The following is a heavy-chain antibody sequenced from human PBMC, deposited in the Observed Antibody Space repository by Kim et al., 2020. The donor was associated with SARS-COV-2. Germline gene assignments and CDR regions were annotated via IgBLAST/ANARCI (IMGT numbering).Heavy chain of an antibody. Sequence: PIFGTANYAQKFQGRVPLTADESTSTAYMELSSLRSEDTAVYYCASVDYWGQGTLVTVSS. CDR2: PIFGTA. CDR3: ASVDY. J-gene: IGHJ4*02. V-gene: IGHV1-69*01.